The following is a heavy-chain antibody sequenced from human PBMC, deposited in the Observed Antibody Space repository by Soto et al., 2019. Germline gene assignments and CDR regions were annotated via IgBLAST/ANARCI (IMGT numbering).Heavy chain of an antibody. D-gene: IGHD3-22*01. CDR1: GGTFSSYT. CDR3: ASPYYYDSSGRRAFDI. CDR2: IIPILGIA. J-gene: IGHJ3*02. V-gene: IGHV1-69*02. Sequence: QVQLVQSGAEVKKPGSSVKVSCKASGGTFSSYTISWVRQAPGQGLEWMGRIIPILGIANYAQKFQGRVTITADKSTSAAYMELSSLRSEDTAVYYCASPYYYDSSGRRAFDIWGQGTMVTVSS.